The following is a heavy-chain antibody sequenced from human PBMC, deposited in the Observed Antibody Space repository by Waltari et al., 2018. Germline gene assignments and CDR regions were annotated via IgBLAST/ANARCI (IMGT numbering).Heavy chain of an antibody. V-gene: IGHV4-59*01. CDR3: ARAARPMVRGVEYYYYGMDV. J-gene: IGHJ6*02. CDR2: IYYSGST. CDR1: GGSISSYY. D-gene: IGHD3-10*01. Sequence: QVQLQESGPGLVKPSETLSLTCTVSGGSISSYYWSWIRQPPGKGLEWIGYIYYSGSTNYNPALKSRVTISVDTSKNQFSLKLSSVTAADTAVYYCARAARPMVRGVEYYYYGMDVWGQGTTVTVSS.